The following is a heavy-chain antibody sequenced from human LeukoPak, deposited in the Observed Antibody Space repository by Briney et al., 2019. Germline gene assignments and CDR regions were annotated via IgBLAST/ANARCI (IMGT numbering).Heavy chain of an antibody. D-gene: IGHD2-2*01. V-gene: IGHV4-31*03. CDR3: AREGYCSSTSCYDY. CDR1: GGSISSGGYY. Sequence: PSETLSLTCTVSGGSISSGGYYWSWIRQHPGEGLEWIGYIYYSGSTYYNPSLKSRVTISVDTSKNQFSLKLSSVTAADTAVYYCAREGYCSSTSCYDYWGQGTLVTVSS. J-gene: IGHJ4*02. CDR2: IYYSGST.